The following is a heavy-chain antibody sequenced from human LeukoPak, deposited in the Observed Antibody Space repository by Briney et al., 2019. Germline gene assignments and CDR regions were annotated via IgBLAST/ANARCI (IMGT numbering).Heavy chain of an antibody. CDR2: IYHSGST. D-gene: IGHD3/OR15-3a*01. Sequence: PSETLSLTCAVSGGSISNDNWWSWVRQPPGKGLEWIGEIYHSGSTNYNPSLKSRVTISVDKSKNQFSLKLSSVTAADTAVYYCARLGFSTGYLMSFDYWGQGTLVTVSS. CDR1: GGSISNDNW. J-gene: IGHJ4*02. CDR3: ARLGFSTGYLMSFDY. V-gene: IGHV4-4*02.